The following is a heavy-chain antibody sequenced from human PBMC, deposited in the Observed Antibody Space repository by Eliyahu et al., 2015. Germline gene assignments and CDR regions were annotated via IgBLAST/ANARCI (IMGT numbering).Heavy chain of an antibody. Sequence: QVQLVESGGGVVQPGGSLRLSCAASGFTFXSYGMHWVRQAPGKGLEWVAFIRYDGSNKYYADSVKGRFTISRDNSKNTLYLQMNSLRAEDTAVYYCAKERIAAASDAFDIWGQGTMVTVSS. CDR1: GFTFXSYG. D-gene: IGHD6-13*01. V-gene: IGHV3-30*02. CDR2: IRYDGSNK. CDR3: AKERIAAASDAFDI. J-gene: IGHJ3*02.